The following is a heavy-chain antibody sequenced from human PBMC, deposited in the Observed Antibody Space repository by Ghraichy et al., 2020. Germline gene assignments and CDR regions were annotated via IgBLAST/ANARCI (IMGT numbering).Heavy chain of an antibody. J-gene: IGHJ4*02. CDR3: VRVYPAGDFDS. CDR1: GFTLRSFG. Sequence: GGSLRLSCAASGFTLRSFGIHWVRQAPGKGLEWVAALCYDGTKKFYADSVEGRFTIFRDISKNTVYLQMNSLSADDAAVYFCVRVYPAGDFDSWGQGTLVTVSS. CDR2: LCYDGTKK. V-gene: IGHV3-33*01. D-gene: IGHD1-14*01.